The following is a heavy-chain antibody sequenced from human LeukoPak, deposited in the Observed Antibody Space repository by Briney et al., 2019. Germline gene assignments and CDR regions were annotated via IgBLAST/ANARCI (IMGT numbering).Heavy chain of an antibody. Sequence: GGSLRLSCAASGFTFSIYSMNWVRQAPGKGLEWVSSISSSSSYIYYADSVKGRFTISRDNAKNSLYLQMNSLRAEDTAVYYCARAVGGYFDYWGQGTLVTVSS. CDR1: GFTFSIYS. CDR2: ISSSSSYI. D-gene: IGHD2-15*01. V-gene: IGHV3-21*01. J-gene: IGHJ4*02. CDR3: ARAVGGYFDY.